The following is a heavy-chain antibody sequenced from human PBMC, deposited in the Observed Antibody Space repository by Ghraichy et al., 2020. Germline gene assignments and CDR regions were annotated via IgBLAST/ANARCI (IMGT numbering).Heavy chain of an antibody. Sequence: GGSLRLSCSASGFIFSGYTMYWVRQAPGKGLEYVSAISSNGGSTYYTDSMKGRFTISRDNSKNSLYLQLSSLRAEDTALYYCVKSRKSNYGLDVWGQGTTVTVSS. J-gene: IGHJ6*02. V-gene: IGHV3-64D*08. CDR2: ISSNGGST. CDR1: GFIFSGYT. CDR3: VKSRKSNYGLDV. D-gene: IGHD1-14*01.